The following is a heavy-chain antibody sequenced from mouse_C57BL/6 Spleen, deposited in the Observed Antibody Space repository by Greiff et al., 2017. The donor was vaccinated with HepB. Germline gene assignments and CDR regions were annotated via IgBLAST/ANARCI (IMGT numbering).Heavy chain of an antibody. CDR2: IWRGGST. CDR3: AKNDYGSSYEGFAY. V-gene: IGHV2-5*01. Sequence: VKLMESGPGLVQPSQSLSITCTVSGFSLTSYGVHWVRQSPGKGLEWLGVIWRGGSTDYNAAFMSRLSITKDNSKTQVFFKMNSLQADDTAIYYSAKNDYGSSYEGFAYWGQGTLVTVSA. J-gene: IGHJ3*01. D-gene: IGHD1-1*01. CDR1: GFSLTSYG.